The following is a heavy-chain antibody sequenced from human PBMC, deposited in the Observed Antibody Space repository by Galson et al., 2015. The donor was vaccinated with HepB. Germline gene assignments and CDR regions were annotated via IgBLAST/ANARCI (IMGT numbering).Heavy chain of an antibody. CDR1: GFIFSGYW. V-gene: IGHV3-74*01. CDR3: VRSLGDPDAFDI. CDR2: ISRDASRP. Sequence: SLSLSCEASGFIFSGYWINWVRQAPGKGLMWVSRISRDASRPSYADSVKGRFSISRDNAKNMLYLQMNSLSPEDTAVYYCVRSLGDPDAFDIWGQGTMVTVSP. D-gene: IGHD3-16*01. J-gene: IGHJ3*02.